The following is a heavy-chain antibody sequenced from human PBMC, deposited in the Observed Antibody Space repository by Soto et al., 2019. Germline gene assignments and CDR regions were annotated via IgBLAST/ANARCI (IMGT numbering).Heavy chain of an antibody. Sequence: PSETLSLTCTVSGGSISSSSYYWGWIRQPPGKGLEWIGSIYYSGSTYYNPSLKSRVTISVDTSKNQFSLKLSSVTAADTAVYYCARTYYDFWSGSPRIDFDYWGQGTLVTVSS. CDR2: IYYSGST. J-gene: IGHJ4*02. CDR3: ARTYYDFWSGSPRIDFDY. V-gene: IGHV4-39*01. D-gene: IGHD3-3*01. CDR1: GGSISSSSYY.